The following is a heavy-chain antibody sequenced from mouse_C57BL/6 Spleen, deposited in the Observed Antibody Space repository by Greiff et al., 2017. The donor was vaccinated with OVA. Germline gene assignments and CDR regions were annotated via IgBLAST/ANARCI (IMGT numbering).Heavy chain of an antibody. Sequence: QVQLQQPGAELVKPGASVKLSCKASGYTFTSYWMQWVKQRPGQGLEWIGEIDTSDSYTNYKQTFKGKATLTVDTSSSTAFMQLSSLTSEDSAVYYCSRRGAQATFAYWGKGTLVTVSA. CDR2: IDTSDSYT. D-gene: IGHD3-2*02. V-gene: IGHV1-50*01. CDR3: SRRGAQATFAY. J-gene: IGHJ3*01. CDR1: GYTFTSYW.